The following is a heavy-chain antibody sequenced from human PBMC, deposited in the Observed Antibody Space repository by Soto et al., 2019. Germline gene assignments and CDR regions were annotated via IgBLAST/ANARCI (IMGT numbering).Heavy chain of an antibody. V-gene: IGHV3-23*01. J-gene: IGHJ6*02. Sequence: GGSLRLSCAASGFTFSGYAMSWVRQAPGKGLEWVSAISGSGGSTYYADSVKGRFTISRDNSKNTLYLQMNSLRAEDTAVYYCAKDLNPTIFGVVHPTYYGMDVWGQGTTVTVSS. CDR3: AKDLNPTIFGVVHPTYYGMDV. CDR1: GFTFSGYA. CDR2: ISGSGGST. D-gene: IGHD3-3*01.